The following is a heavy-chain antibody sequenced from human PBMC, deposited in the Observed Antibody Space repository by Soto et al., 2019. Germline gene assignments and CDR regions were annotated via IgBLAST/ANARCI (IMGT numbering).Heavy chain of an antibody. CDR3: TREASRAGYNDIDY. CDR2: IRSKAYGGTT. V-gene: IGHV3-49*03. Sequence: GGSLRLSCTASGFTFGDYAMSWFRQAPGKGLEWVGFIRSKAYGGTTEYAASVKGRFTISRDDSKSIAYLQMNSLKTEDTAVYYCTREASRAGYNDIDYWGQGTLVTVSS. D-gene: IGHD5-12*01. CDR1: GFTFGDYA. J-gene: IGHJ4*02.